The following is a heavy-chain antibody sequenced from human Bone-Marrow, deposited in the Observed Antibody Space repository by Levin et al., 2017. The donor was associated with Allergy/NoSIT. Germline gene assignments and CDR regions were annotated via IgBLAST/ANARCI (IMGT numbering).Heavy chain of an antibody. J-gene: IGHJ4*02. CDR2: IGSRGRYT. Sequence: KRGESLKISCAASGFSFNEFYMNWIRQAPGKGLEWVSYIGSRGRYTKYADSVKGRFTISRDNAKNSLYLQMDRLRVEDTAVYYCARGLLWVAELPWGWVDHWGQGTPVTVSS. CDR1: GFSFNEFY. D-gene: IGHD3-10*01. V-gene: IGHV3-11*05. CDR3: ARGLLWVAELPWGWVDH.